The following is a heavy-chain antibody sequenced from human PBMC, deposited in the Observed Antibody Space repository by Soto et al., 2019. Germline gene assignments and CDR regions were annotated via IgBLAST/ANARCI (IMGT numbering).Heavy chain of an antibody. V-gene: IGHV3-48*01. J-gene: IGHJ4*01. Sequence: EVQLVESGGGLVQPGGSLRLSCAASGFTFSSSSMNWVRQAPGKGMEWVSFIDTLSSTMYYADSVRGRFTISRDNAKKPLYPEMNSLRAEETAIYYRTGGGVGWGPGQWGQGTLVNVPS. CDR1: GFTFSSSS. CDR3: TGGGVGWGPGQ. D-gene: IGHD3-16*01. CDR2: IDTLSSTM.